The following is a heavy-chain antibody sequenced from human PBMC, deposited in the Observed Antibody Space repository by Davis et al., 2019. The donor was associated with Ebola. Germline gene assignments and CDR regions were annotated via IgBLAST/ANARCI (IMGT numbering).Heavy chain of an antibody. CDR3: TTDPHPHNGDYHDF. V-gene: IGHV3-7*03. Sequence: GESLKISCAASGFIFSNYWMTWVRRAPGKGLEWVANIKQDTSERYYVDSVKGRFTISRDNAKNSLYLQMNNLKTEDTAIYYCTTDPHPHNGDYHDFWGQGTLVTVSS. CDR1: GFIFSNYW. CDR2: IKQDTSER. J-gene: IGHJ4*02. D-gene: IGHD4-17*01.